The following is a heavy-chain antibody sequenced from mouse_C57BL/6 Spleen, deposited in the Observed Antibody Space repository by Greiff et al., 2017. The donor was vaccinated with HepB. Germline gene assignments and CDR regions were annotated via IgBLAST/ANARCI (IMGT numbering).Heavy chain of an antibody. CDR2: IYPRSGNT. CDR1: GYTFTSYG. Sequence: VQLQESGAELARPGASVKLSCKASGYTFTSYGISWVKQRTGQGLEWIGEIYPRSGNTYYNEKFKGKATLTADKSSSTAYMALRSLTSEDSAVYFCARSVRGNYGAYWGQGTLVTVSA. V-gene: IGHV1-81*01. CDR3: ARSVRGNYGAY. J-gene: IGHJ3*01. D-gene: IGHD2-1*01.